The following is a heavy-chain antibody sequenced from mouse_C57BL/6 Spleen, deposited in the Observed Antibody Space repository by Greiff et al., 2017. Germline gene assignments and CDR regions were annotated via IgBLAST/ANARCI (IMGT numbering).Heavy chain of an antibody. V-gene: IGHV14-3*01. CDR3: AYITTVVVPHYAMDY. CDR2: IDPANGNT. D-gene: IGHD1-1*01. J-gene: IGHJ4*01. Sequence: LVESVAELVRPGASVKLSCTASGFNIKNTYMHWVKQRPEQGLEWIGRIDPANGNTKYAPKFQGKATITADTSSNTAYLQLSSLTSEDPAIYYCAYITTVVVPHYAMDYWGQGTSVTVSS. CDR1: GFNIKNTY.